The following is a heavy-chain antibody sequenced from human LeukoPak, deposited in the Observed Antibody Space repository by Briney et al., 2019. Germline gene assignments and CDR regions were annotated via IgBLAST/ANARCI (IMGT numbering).Heavy chain of an antibody. D-gene: IGHD3-10*01. CDR2: IYHSGST. CDR3: AKSNGYGLVDI. CDR1: GYSISSGYY. J-gene: IGHJ3*02. V-gene: IGHV4-38-2*02. Sequence: SETLSLTCTVSGYSISSGYYWGWIRQPSGKGLEWIGSIYHSGSTYYNPSLKSRVTISVDTSKNQFSLKLRSVTAADTAVYYCAKSNGYGLVDIWGQGTMVTVSS.